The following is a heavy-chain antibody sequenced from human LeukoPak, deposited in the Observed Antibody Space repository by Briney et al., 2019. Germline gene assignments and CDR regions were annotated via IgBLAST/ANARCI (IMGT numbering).Heavy chain of an antibody. V-gene: IGHV1-2*02. Sequence: GASVKVSCKASGYIFTAYYMHWVRQAPGQGLEWMGWIDPNSGDSNSAQRFQGRVTMTRDTSISTAYMELSRLRSDDTAVYSCARRDGYDAFDIWGQGTVVIVSS. J-gene: IGHJ3*02. CDR1: GYIFTAYY. CDR3: ARRDGYDAFDI. CDR2: IDPNSGDS. D-gene: IGHD5-24*01.